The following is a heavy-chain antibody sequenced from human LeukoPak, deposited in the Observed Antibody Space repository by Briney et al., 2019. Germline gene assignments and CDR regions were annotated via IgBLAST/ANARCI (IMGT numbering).Heavy chain of an antibody. J-gene: IGHJ5*02. CDR3: ATGSVEMPSGRGKWLDP. D-gene: IGHD5-24*01. CDR1: GGSISSGAYY. CDR2: IYYSGSP. V-gene: IGHV4-31*03. Sequence: SQTLSLTCTVSGGSISSGAYYWSWVRQHPGKGLEWIAYIYYSGSPYYNLSLKSRVTISVDTSNNQFSLKLSSVTAADTAVYYCATGSVEMPSGRGKWLDPWGQGSLVTVSS.